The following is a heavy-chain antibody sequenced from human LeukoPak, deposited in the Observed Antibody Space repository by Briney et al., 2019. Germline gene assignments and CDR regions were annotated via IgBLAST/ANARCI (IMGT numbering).Heavy chain of an antibody. D-gene: IGHD1-1*01. V-gene: IGHV1-69*04. CDR1: GGTFSSHA. J-gene: IGHJ4*02. CDR3: ARDEGTGTTDY. CDR2: IIPILGIA. Sequence: PVASVKVSCKASGGTFSSHAISWVRQAPGQGLEWMGRIIPILGIANYAQKFQGRVTITADKSTSTAYMELSSLRSEDTAVYYCARDEGTGTTDYWGQGTLVTVSS.